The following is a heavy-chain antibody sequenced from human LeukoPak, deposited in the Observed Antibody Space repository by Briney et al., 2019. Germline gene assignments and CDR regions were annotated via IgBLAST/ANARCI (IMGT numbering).Heavy chain of an antibody. CDR3: ARGLTYYYDSSGYRLRWFDP. CDR2: INHSGST. J-gene: IGHJ5*02. V-gene: IGHV4-34*01. CDR1: GGSISSYY. Sequence: SETLSLTCTVSGGSISSYYWSWIRQPPGKGLEWIGEINHSGSTNYNPSLKSRVTISVDTSKNQFSLKLSSVTAADTAVYYCARGLTYYYDSSGYRLRWFDPWGQGTLVTVSS. D-gene: IGHD3-22*01.